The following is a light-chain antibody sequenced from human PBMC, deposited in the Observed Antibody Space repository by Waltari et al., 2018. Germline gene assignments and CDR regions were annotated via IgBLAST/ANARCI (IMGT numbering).Light chain of an antibody. CDR2: WAY. CDR3: QQYFSTPWT. J-gene: IGKJ1*01. V-gene: IGKV4-1*01. CDR1: QSPLYDSNNGNY. Sequence: IVVTQSPDSLAVSLGERVTLNCRSNQSPLYDSNNGNYLAWYQQKPGQPPRPLIYWAYMRQSGVPDRFTGSGSGTDFTLTISSLQAEDVAVYYCQQYFSTPWTFGHETAVEIK.